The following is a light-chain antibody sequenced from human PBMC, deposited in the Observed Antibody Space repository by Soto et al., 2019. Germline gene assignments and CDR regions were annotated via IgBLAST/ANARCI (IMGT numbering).Light chain of an antibody. V-gene: IGKV2D-29*01. J-gene: IGKJ1*01. CDR3: MQSIETLRT. Sequence: LSLPGTLGQPAPISAGSSQRLLHRDGKTYLSWFLQKPGQPPQLLIYEVSTRFSGVPDRFSGSGSGTDFTLNISRVEAEDVGIYYCMQSIETLRTFSQGTIVDI. CDR2: EVS. CDR1: QRLLHRDGKTY.